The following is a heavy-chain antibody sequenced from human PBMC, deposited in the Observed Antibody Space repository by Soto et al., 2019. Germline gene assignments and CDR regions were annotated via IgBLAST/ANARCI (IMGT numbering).Heavy chain of an antibody. V-gene: IGHV1-18*01. CDR1: GYTFTSYG. J-gene: IGHJ6*02. CDR3: AREGTYYDFWSGFYYGMDV. D-gene: IGHD3-3*01. CDR2: ISAYNGNT. Sequence: ASVKVSCKASGYTFTSYGISWVRQAPGQGLERMGWISAYNGNTNYAQKLQGRVTMTTDTSTSTAYMELRSLRSDDTAVYYCAREGTYYDFWSGFYYGMDVWGQGTTLTVSS.